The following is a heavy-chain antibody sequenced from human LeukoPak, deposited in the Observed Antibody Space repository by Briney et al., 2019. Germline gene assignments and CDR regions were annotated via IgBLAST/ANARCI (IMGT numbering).Heavy chain of an antibody. Sequence: GGSLRLSCAASGFTFSSYWMSWVRQAPGKGLEWVANIKQDGSEKYYVDSVKGRFTISRDNAKNSLYLQMNSLRAEDTAVYYCASGYSSGWYTRGSEYFQHWGQGTLVTVSS. CDR3: ASGYSSGWYTRGSEYFQH. J-gene: IGHJ1*01. CDR2: IKQDGSEK. CDR1: GFTFSSYW. D-gene: IGHD6-19*01. V-gene: IGHV3-7*01.